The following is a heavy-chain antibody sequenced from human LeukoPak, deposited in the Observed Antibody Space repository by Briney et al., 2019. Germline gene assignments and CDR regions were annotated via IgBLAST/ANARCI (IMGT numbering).Heavy chain of an antibody. D-gene: IGHD5-18*01. V-gene: IGHV3-7*01. CDR1: GFTFSSYW. CDR3: ARGGAPEYSYGYYFDD. CDR2: IKEDGSER. J-gene: IGHJ4*02. Sequence: GSLRLSCAASGFTFSSYWMSWVRQAPGKGLEWVANIKEDGSERYYLDSLKGRFTISRDNARNSLYLQMNSLRAEDTAVYYCARGGAPEYSYGYYFDDWGQGTLVTVSS.